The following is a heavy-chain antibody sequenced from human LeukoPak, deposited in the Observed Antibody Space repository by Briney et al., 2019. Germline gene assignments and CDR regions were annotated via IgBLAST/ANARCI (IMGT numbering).Heavy chain of an antibody. CDR2: ITGSSSYI. CDR1: GFTFSTYY. J-gene: IGHJ4*02. V-gene: IGHV3-21*01. Sequence: PGGSLRLSCAASGFTFSTYYMNWVRQAPGKGLEWVSFITGSSSYIYYTDSVKGRFTISRDSAKNSLFLQMNSLRDEDTAVYYCASGFSSSPDFDYWGQGTLVTVSS. CDR3: ASGFSSSPDFDY. D-gene: IGHD6-6*01.